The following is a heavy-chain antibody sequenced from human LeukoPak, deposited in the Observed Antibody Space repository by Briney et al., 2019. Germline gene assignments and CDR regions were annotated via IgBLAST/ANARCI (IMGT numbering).Heavy chain of an antibody. V-gene: IGHV4-34*01. J-gene: IGHJ4*02. D-gene: IGHD2-21*02. CDR2: INHSGST. CDR3: ASPKSRGDYLGYRY. Sequence: SETLSLTCAVYGGSFSGYYWSWIRQPPGKGLEWIGEINHSGSTNYNPFLKSRVTISVDTSKNQFSLKLSSVTAADTAVYYCASPKSRGDYLGYRYWGQGTLVTVSS. CDR1: GGSFSGYY.